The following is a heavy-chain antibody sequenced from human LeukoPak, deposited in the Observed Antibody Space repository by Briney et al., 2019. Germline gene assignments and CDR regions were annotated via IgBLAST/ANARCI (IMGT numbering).Heavy chain of an antibody. CDR3: ARDLRPTYYYDSSGRGFDP. J-gene: IGHJ5*02. CDR1: GFTFSSYE. D-gene: IGHD3-22*01. V-gene: IGHV3-48*03. CDR2: ISSSGSTI. Sequence: GGSLGLSCAASGFTFSSYEMNWVRQAPGKGLEWVSYISSSGSTIYYADSVKGRFTISRDNAKNSLYLQMNSLRAEDTAVYYCARDLRPTYYYDSSGRGFDPWGQGTLVTVSS.